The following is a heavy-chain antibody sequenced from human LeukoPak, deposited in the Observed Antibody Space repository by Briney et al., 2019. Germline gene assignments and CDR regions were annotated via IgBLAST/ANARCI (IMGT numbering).Heavy chain of an antibody. D-gene: IGHD6-19*01. CDR1: GGSFSSYY. J-gene: IGHJ4*02. V-gene: IGHV4-59*01. CDR3: ARALAVAGRFYFDY. CDR2: IYYSGST. Sequence: SETLSLTCTVSGGSFSSYYWSWIRQPPGKGLEWIGYIYYSGSTNYNPSLKSRVTISVDTSKNQFSLKLSSVTAADTAVYYCARALAVAGRFYFDYWGQGTLVTVSS.